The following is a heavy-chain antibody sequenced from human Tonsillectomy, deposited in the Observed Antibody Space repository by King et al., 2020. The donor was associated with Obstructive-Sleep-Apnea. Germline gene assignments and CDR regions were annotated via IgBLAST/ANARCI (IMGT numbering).Heavy chain of an antibody. CDR2: IYYSGST. D-gene: IGHD3-3*01. J-gene: IGHJ4*02. V-gene: IGHV4-61*01. CDR1: GVSVSSGSYY. CDR3: ARSYYDFWSGLDY. Sequence: QLQESGPGLVKPSETLSLTCTVSGVSVSSGSYYWSWIRQPPGKGLEWIGYIYYSGSTNYNPSLKSRVTISVDTSKNQFSLKLSSVTAADTAVCYCARSYYDFWSGLDYWGQGTLVTVSS.